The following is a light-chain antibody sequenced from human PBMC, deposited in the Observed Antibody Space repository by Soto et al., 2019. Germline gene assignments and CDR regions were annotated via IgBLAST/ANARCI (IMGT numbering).Light chain of an antibody. CDR1: QSVSSSF. J-gene: IGKJ5*01. CDR3: QQYGSLPIT. Sequence: ENVLTQSPGNLSLSPGERATLSCRASQSVSSSFVAWYQQKPGQAPRLVIYGAASRATGIPDRFSGSGSGTDFTLTISRLEPEDFAVYYCQQYGSLPITFGQGTRLEIK. CDR2: GAA. V-gene: IGKV3-20*01.